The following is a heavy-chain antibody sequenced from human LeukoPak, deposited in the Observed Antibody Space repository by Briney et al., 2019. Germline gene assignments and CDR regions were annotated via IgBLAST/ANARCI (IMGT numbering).Heavy chain of an antibody. CDR1: GFTFRTYE. CDR2: MSSTGYII. Sequence: GGSLRLSCAASGFTFRTYEMHWVRQVPGKGLEWVSYMSSTGYIIYYADSVKGRFTISRDNAKNSLYLQMDCPSAVLTAVYYCARDYGGRHTSSLDYWGQGTLVAVSS. CDR3: ARDYGGRHTSSLDY. V-gene: IGHV3-48*03. D-gene: IGHD6-6*01. J-gene: IGHJ4*02.